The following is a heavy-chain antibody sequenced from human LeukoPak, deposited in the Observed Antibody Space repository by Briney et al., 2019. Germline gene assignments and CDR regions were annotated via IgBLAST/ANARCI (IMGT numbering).Heavy chain of an antibody. CDR3: ARGEVRGSWPTYYFDY. Sequence: ASVKVSSKASGYTFTSYGISWVRQAPGHGLEWMGWISVHNGNRNYAQSLEGRVTITKDKSTSTAYMELRSLRSDDTAVYYCARGEVRGSWPTYYFDYWGQGTLVTVSS. V-gene: IGHV1-18*01. CDR1: GYTFTSYG. CDR2: ISVHNGNR. J-gene: IGHJ4*02. D-gene: IGHD2-15*01.